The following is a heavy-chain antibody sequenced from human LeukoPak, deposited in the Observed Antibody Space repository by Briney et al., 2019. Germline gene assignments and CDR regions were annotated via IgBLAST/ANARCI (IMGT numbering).Heavy chain of an antibody. D-gene: IGHD1-26*01. J-gene: IGHJ4*02. CDR2: ISAYNGNT. Sequence: ASVKVSCEASGYTFTSYGISWVRQAPGQGLEWMGWISAYNGNTNYAQKLQGRVTMTTDTSTSTAYMELRSLRSDDTAVYYCARELSSVGATTEFDYWGQGTLVTVSS. CDR1: GYTFTSYG. CDR3: ARELSSVGATTEFDY. V-gene: IGHV1-18*01.